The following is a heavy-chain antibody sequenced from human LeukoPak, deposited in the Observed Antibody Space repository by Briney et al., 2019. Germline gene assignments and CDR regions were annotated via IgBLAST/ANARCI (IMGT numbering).Heavy chain of an antibody. CDR3: ARHVDWNPNLDY. CDR1: GGSISSYY. CDR2: IYYSGST. J-gene: IGHJ4*02. V-gene: IGHV4-59*08. Sequence: PSETLSLTCTVSGGSISSYYWSWIRQPPGKGLEWIGYIYYSGSTKYNPSLKSRLTISVDTSKNQFSLKLSSVTASDTAVYYCARHVDWNPNLDYWGQGTLVAVSS. D-gene: IGHD1-1*01.